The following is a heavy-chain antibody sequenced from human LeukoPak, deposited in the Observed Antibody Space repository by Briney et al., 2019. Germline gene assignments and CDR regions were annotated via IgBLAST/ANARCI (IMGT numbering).Heavy chain of an antibody. D-gene: IGHD6-25*01. V-gene: IGHV3-7*01. Sequence: PGGSLRLSCAASRFTFGSYWMSWVRQAPGKGLEWVANIKQDGSEKYYVDSVKGRFTISRDNAKNSLYLQMNSLRAEDTAVYYCARGAAGGNYWGQGTLVTVSS. CDR2: IKQDGSEK. CDR3: ARGAAGGNY. CDR1: RFTFGSYW. J-gene: IGHJ4*02.